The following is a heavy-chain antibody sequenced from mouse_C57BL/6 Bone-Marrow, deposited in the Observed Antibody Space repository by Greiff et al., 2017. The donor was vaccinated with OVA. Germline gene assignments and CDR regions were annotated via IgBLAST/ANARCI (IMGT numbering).Heavy chain of an antibody. D-gene: IGHD1-1*01. CDR3: TRNTTVGQGMDY. Sequence: EVKLVESGEGLVKPGGSLKLSCAASGFTFSSYAMSWVRQTPEKRLEWVAYISSGGDYIYYADTVKGRFTISRDNARNTLYLQMSSLKSEDTAMYYCTRNTTVGQGMDYWGQGTSVTVSS. V-gene: IGHV5-9-1*02. CDR1: GFTFSSYA. CDR2: ISSGGDYI. J-gene: IGHJ4*01.